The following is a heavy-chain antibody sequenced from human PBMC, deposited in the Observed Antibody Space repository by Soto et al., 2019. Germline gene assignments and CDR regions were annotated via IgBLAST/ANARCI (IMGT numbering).Heavy chain of an antibody. V-gene: IGHV3-15*07. CDR2: IKSQTDGGTT. Sequence: WGSLRLSCAASGFTFSSAWMNWVRQAPGKGLEWVGRIKSQTDGGTTDYAAPVKGRFTISRDDSKNTLYLQMDSLKTEDTAVYFCTTFRYFYDSSGYYLWDFWGQGTLVTVSS. D-gene: IGHD3-22*01. CDR1: GFTFSSAW. CDR3: TTFRYFYDSSGYYLWDF. J-gene: IGHJ4*02.